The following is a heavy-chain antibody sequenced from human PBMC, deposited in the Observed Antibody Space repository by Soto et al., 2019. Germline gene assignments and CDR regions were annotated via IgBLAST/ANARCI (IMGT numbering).Heavy chain of an antibody. CDR1: GYTNTSYH. CDR3: ARDFRTKTMVKFDY. Sequence: ASVKVSCKASGYTNTSYHMHWVRQTKGQGLEWMGIINPSGGSTSYAQKFQGRVTMTRDTSTSTVYMELSSLRSEDTAVYYCARDFRTKTMVKFDYWGQGTLVTVSS. D-gene: IGHD3-10*01. V-gene: IGHV1-46*01. J-gene: IGHJ4*02. CDR2: INPSGGST.